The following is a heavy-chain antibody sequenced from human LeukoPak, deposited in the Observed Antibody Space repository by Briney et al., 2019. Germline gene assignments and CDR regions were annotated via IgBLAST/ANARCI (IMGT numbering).Heavy chain of an antibody. D-gene: IGHD1-14*01. J-gene: IGHJ4*02. Sequence: PSETLSLTCTVSGGSISRYHWNWIRQSAGKGLEWIGRIDPSGSTNYNPSLKSRVTMSVDTSTNQFSLNLTSVTAADTAVYYCAVYGSDGRDEFWGQGTLVTVSS. CDR2: IDPSGST. V-gene: IGHV4-4*07. CDR3: AVYGSDGRDEF. CDR1: GGSISRYH.